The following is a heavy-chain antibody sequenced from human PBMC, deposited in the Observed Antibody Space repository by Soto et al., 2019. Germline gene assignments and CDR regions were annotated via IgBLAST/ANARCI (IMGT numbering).Heavy chain of an antibody. Sequence: PGGSLRLSCAASGFTFSSYAMSWVRQAPGKGLEWVSAISGSGGSTYYADSVKGRFTISRDNSKNTLYLQMNSLRAEDTAVYYCAXPPLEYYYGSGSYYFDYWGQGTLVTVSS. CDR3: AXPPLEYYYGSGSYYFDY. J-gene: IGHJ4*02. CDR1: GFTFSSYA. V-gene: IGHV3-23*01. D-gene: IGHD3-10*01. CDR2: ISGSGGST.